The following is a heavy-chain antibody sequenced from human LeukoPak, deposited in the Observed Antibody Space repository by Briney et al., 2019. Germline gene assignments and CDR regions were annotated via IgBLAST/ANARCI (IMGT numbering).Heavy chain of an antibody. CDR2: ITSSSSTI. CDR1: GFTFSSYN. Sequence: GGSLRLSCAASGFTFSSYNMNWVRQAPGKGLEWVSYITSSSSTIYYADSVKGRFTISRDNAKNSLYLQMNSLRDEDTAVYYCAREYSSSSGTVSDYWGQGTLVTVSS. V-gene: IGHV3-48*02. CDR3: AREYSSSSGTVSDY. D-gene: IGHD6-6*01. J-gene: IGHJ4*02.